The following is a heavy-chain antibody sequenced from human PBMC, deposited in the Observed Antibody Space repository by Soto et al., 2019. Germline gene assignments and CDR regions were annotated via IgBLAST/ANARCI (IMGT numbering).Heavy chain of an antibody. V-gene: IGHV4-4*02. CDR2: IFQSGST. CDR1: GGTIRSPDW. D-gene: IGHD6-19*01. Sequence: QVQLQEWGPGLVEPSGTMSLTCGVSGGTIRSPDWWTWVRQPPGKGLEWIGEIFQSGSTNYTPSLESRVTISVDKSKNQFSLTLTSVTAADTAVYFCARGRGRYSSGWSWFDPWGQGILVTVSS. CDR3: ARGRGRYSSGWSWFDP. J-gene: IGHJ5*02.